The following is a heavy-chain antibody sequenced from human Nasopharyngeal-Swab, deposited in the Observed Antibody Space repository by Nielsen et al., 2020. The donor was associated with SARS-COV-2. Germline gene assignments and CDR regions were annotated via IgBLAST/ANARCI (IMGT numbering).Heavy chain of an antibody. D-gene: IGHD1-1*01. CDR2: INFSGTT. V-gene: IGHV4-59*01. Sequence: RQAPGKGLEWVGYINFSGTTNYNPSLKSRVTIPVDTSKNQFSLILNSMTAADTAVYYCARGRGYAYPVDYWGQGILVTVSS. J-gene: IGHJ4*02. CDR3: ARGRGYAYPVDY.